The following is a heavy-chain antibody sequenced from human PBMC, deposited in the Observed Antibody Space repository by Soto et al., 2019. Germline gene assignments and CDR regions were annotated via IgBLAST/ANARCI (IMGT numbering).Heavy chain of an antibody. CDR2: VDQDGRDK. V-gene: IGHV3-7*01. J-gene: IGHJ4*02. Sequence: EVQLVESGGGLVQPGGSLRLSCAASGFSFSSYWMTWVRLAPGKGLEWVANVDQDGRDKYYLDSVKGRFTISRDNAKKSVYLQMNSLRAEDTAVYYCASGRALDHWGQGTLVTVSS. D-gene: IGHD1-26*01. CDR3: ASGRALDH. CDR1: GFSFSSYW.